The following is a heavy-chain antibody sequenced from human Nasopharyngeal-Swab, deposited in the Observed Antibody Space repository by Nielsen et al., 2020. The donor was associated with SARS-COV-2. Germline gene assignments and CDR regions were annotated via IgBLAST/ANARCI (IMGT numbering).Heavy chain of an antibody. CDR3: GRDRIAVAGIIEY. CDR2: IWYDGSNK. CDR1: GFTFSSYG. J-gene: IGHJ4*02. Sequence: GGPLRPSFAASGFTFSSYGMPWVRQAPGKGLEWVAVIWYDGSNKYYADSVKGRFTITRDNSKNTLYLQMTSLRAEDTAVYYCGRDRIAVAGIIEYWGQGTLVTVSS. V-gene: IGHV3-33*01. D-gene: IGHD6-19*01.